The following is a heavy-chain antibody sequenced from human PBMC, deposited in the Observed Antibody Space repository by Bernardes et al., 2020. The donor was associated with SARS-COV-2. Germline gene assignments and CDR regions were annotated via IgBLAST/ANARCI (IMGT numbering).Heavy chain of an antibody. V-gene: IGHV3-20*04. CDR3: ARVMETTVPDPTPYYYYYYMDV. CDR2: INWNGGST. D-gene: IGHD4-17*01. CDR1: GFTFDDYG. Sequence: GGSLRLSCAASGFTFDDYGMSWVRQAPGKGLEWVSGINWNGGSTGYADSVKGRFTISRDNAKNSLYLQMNSLRAEDTALYYCARVMETTVPDPTPYYYYYYMDVWGKGTTVTVSS. J-gene: IGHJ6*03.